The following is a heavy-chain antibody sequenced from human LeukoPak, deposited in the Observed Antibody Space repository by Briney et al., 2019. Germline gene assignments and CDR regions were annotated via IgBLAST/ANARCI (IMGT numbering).Heavy chain of an antibody. CDR3: GRDGAWVLVPEIDY. CDR1: GGSISNGYY. V-gene: IGHV4-38-2*02. CDR2: INNSGNT. J-gene: IGHJ4*02. Sequence: SETLSLTCTVSGGSISNGYYWGWIRPPPGEGLGWVGTINNSGNTYYNPSLKSRVTISIDTSKSQFSLKLSSVTAADTAVYYCGRDGAWVLVPEIDYWGQGILVTVSS. D-gene: IGHD3-10*01.